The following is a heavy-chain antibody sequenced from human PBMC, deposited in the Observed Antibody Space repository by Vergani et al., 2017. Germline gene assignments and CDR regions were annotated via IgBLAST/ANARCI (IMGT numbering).Heavy chain of an antibody. Sequence: EVQLVESGGGLVKPGGSLRLSCAASGFTFSSYSMNWVRQAPGKGLEWVSSISSSIGYIYYADSVKGRFTISRDNAKNSLYLQMNSLRAEDTAVYYCAGDRDTDIVHDYWGQGTLVTVSS. CDR2: ISSSIGYI. J-gene: IGHJ4*02. D-gene: IGHD5-18*01. CDR1: GFTFSSYS. CDR3: AGDRDTDIVHDY. V-gene: IGHV3-21*01.